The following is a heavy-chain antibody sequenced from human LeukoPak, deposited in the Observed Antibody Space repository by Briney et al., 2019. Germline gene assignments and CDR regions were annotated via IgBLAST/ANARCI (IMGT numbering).Heavy chain of an antibody. CDR1: GGSISSDC. V-gene: IGHV4-59*08. CDR3: ARRSPVRTVGYYYGMDV. J-gene: IGHJ6*02. Sequence: PSETLSLTCTVSGGSISSDCWSWIRQPPGKGLEWIGYIYYSGSTNYNPSLESRVTISVDTSKKQFSLRLTSVTAADTAVYYCARRSPVRTVGYYYGMDVWGQGTTVTVSS. CDR2: IYYSGST. D-gene: IGHD1-26*01.